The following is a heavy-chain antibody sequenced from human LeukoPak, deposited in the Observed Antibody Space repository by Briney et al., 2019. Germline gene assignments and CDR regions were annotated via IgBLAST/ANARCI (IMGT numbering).Heavy chain of an antibody. V-gene: IGHV1-46*01. D-gene: IGHD6-19*01. CDR3: ARDDERRLEQWHYYYYYMDV. Sequence: RASVKVSCKASGYTFTSYYMHWVRQAPGQGLEWMGIINPSGGSTSYAQKFQGRVTMTRDTSTSTVYMELSSLRSEDTAVYYCARDDERRLEQWHYYYYYMDVWGKGTTVTVSS. J-gene: IGHJ6*03. CDR1: GYTFTSYY. CDR2: INPSGGST.